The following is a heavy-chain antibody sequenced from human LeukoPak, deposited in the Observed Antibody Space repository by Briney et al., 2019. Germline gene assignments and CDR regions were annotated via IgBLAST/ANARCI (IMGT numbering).Heavy chain of an antibody. Sequence: GGSLRLSCAASGFTFSSYGMHWVRQAPGKGLEWVAVISYDGSNKYYADSVKGRFTISRDNSKNTLYLQMNSLRAEDTAVYYCAKDTGGYSGYDSDGNDYWGQGTLVTVSS. CDR2: ISYDGSNK. CDR3: AKDTGGYSGYDSDGNDY. D-gene: IGHD5-12*01. CDR1: GFTFSSYG. V-gene: IGHV3-30*18. J-gene: IGHJ4*02.